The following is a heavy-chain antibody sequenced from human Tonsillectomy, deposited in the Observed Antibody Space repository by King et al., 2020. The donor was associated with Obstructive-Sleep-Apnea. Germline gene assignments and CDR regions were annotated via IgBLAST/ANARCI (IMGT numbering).Heavy chain of an antibody. CDR3: AKYPAVSRYFDWLYSYGMDV. Sequence: EVQLVESGGGLVQPGGSLRLSCAASGLTLSSFAMSWVRQAPGKGLEWVSSINNNGASTYYEDSVKGRFTISRDKSKNMLYLQMNSLRAEDTAVYYCAKYPAVSRYFDWLYSYGMDVWGQGTTVTVSS. CDR1: GLTLSSFA. D-gene: IGHD3-9*01. CDR2: INNNGAST. J-gene: IGHJ6*02. V-gene: IGHV3-23*04.